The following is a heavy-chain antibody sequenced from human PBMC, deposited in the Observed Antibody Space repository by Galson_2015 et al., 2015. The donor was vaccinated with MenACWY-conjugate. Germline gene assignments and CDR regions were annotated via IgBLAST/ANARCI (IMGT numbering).Heavy chain of an antibody. Sequence: SLRLSCAASGFTFTSHALHWVRQAPGKGLQWVAVISSDTTGKFYAESVRGRFSISRDNYKNTVSLQMNSLRRDDTALYHCVRAAYAGVRGAFDPWGQGTLVTASS. CDR2: ISSDTTGK. V-gene: IGHV3-30*01. D-gene: IGHD2-8*01. CDR1: GFTFTSHA. CDR3: VRAAYAGVRGAFDP. J-gene: IGHJ5*02.